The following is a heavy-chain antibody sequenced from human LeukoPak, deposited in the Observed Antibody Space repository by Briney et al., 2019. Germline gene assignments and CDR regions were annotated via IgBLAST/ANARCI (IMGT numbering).Heavy chain of an antibody. D-gene: IGHD6-13*01. V-gene: IGHV1-69*05. J-gene: IGHJ4*02. CDR2: IIPIFGTA. Sequence: SVKVSCKASGGTFSSYAISWVRQAPGQGLEWMGGIIPIFGTANYAQKFQGRVTITTDESTSTAYMEMSSLRSEDTAVYYCASSYSSSWPNFDYWGQGTLVTVSS. CDR1: GGTFSSYA. CDR3: ASSYSSSWPNFDY.